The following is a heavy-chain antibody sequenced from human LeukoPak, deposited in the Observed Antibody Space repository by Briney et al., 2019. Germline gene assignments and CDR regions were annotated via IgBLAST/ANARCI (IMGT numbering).Heavy chain of an antibody. J-gene: IGHJ4*02. V-gene: IGHV4-4*02. D-gene: IGHD5-24*01. CDR3: ARRVRFGDGWVFDY. Sequence: SETLSLTCAVSGGSISSSNWWSWVRQPPGKGLEWIGEIYHSGSTYYNPSLKSRVTISVDTSKNQFSLKLRSVTAADTAVYYCARRVRFGDGWVFDYWGQGILVTVSS. CDR1: GGSISSSNW. CDR2: IYHSGST.